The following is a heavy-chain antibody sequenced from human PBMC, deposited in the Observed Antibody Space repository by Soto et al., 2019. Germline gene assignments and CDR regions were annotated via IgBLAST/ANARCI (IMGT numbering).Heavy chain of an antibody. CDR2: IYYSGST. J-gene: IGHJ6*02. CDR3: ARQAYYYGSGSYFRPFYYYYGMDV. Sequence: SETLSLTCTVSGGSISSSSYYWGWIRQPPGKGLEWIGSIYYSGSTYYNPSLKSRVTISVDTSKNQFSLKLSSVTAADTAVYYRARQAYYYGSGSYFRPFYYYYGMDVWGQGTTVTVSS. D-gene: IGHD3-10*01. CDR1: GGSISSSSYY. V-gene: IGHV4-39*01.